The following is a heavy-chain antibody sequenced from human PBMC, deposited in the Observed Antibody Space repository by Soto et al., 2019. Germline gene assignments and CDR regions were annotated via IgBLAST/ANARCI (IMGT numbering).Heavy chain of an antibody. J-gene: IGHJ5*02. CDR2: ISGSGDYT. Sequence: EVQLLESGGGLVQPGESLRLSCAASGFTFSSYAMTWVRQAPGKGLEWVSSISGSGDYTYFADPVKGRFTISRDNSKDTLYLQMSSLRVEDTAIYYCAKDSRSHPQGWFDPWGQGTLVTVSS. V-gene: IGHV3-23*01. D-gene: IGHD2-15*01. CDR3: AKDSRSHPQGWFDP. CDR1: GFTFSSYA.